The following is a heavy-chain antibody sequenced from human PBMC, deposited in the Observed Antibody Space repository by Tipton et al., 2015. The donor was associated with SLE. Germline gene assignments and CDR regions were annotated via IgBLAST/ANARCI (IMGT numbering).Heavy chain of an antibody. CDR3: ARKTPPADCSGGSCINWFDP. J-gene: IGHJ5*02. V-gene: IGHV4-31*11. CDR2: IYYSGST. Sequence: TLSLTCAVYGGSFSGYYWSWIRQHPGKGLEWIGYIYYSGSTYYNPSLKSRVTISVDTSKNQFSLKLSSVTAADTAVYYCARKTPPADCSGGSCINWFDPWGQGTLVTVSS. CDR1: GGSFSGYY. D-gene: IGHD2-15*01.